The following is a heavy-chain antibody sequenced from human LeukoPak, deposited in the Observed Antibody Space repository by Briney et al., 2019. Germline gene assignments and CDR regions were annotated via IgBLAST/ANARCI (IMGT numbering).Heavy chain of an antibody. J-gene: IGHJ5*02. CDR2: IYYSGST. CDR1: GGSISNKY. V-gene: IGHV4-59*08. D-gene: IGHD1-1*01. CDR3: ARHSLTGTPLGWFDP. Sequence: SETLSLTCTVSGGSISNKYWSWIRQPPGKGLEWIGYIYYSGSTNYNPSLKSRVTILVDTSKNQFSLKLSSVTAADTAVYYCARHSLTGTPLGWFDPWGQGTLVTVSS.